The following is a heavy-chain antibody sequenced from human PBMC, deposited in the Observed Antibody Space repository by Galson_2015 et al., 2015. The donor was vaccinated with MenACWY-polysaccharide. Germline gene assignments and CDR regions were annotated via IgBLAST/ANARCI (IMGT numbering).Heavy chain of an antibody. Sequence: SLRLSCAASGFTFASYAMSWVRQAPRRGLEWVSGISGSGGSTYYVDSVKGRFTISRDPSKNTLYLQMNSLRAEDTAVYYCAKAKYSSSWFGPNFDSWGQGTLVTVTS. V-gene: IGHV3-23*01. J-gene: IGHJ4*02. CDR1: GFTFASYA. CDR3: AKAKYSSSWFGPNFDS. D-gene: IGHD6-13*01. CDR2: ISGSGGST.